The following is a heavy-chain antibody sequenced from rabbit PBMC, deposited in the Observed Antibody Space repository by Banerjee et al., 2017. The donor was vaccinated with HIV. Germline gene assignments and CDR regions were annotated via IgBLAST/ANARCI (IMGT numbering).Heavy chain of an antibody. CDR3: ARTRVYGSSSGPYNL. CDR2: IYGGSSGST. Sequence: QSLEESGGDLVKPGASLTLTCTASGFSFSSSYYMCWVRQAPGKGLEWIACIYGGSSGSTYYASWAKGRFTISKTSSTTVTLQMTSLTAADTATYFCARTRVYGSSSGPYNLWGPGTLVTVS. J-gene: IGHJ4*01. CDR1: GFSFSSSYY. V-gene: IGHV1S40*01. D-gene: IGHD1-1*01.